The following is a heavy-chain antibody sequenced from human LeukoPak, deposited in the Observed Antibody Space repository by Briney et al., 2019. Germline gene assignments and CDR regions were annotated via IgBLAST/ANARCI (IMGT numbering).Heavy chain of an antibody. J-gene: IGHJ6*02. CDR2: MNPNSGNT. V-gene: IGHV1-8*02. D-gene: IGHD6-6*01. Sequence: PRASVKVSCKASGYTFTGYYMHWVRQATGQGLEWMGWMNPNSGNTGYAQKFQGRVTMTRNTSISTAYMELSSLRSEDTAVYYCARGKSRGWVAARPLYYYGMDVWGQGTTVTVSS. CDR1: GYTFTGYY. CDR3: ARGKSRGWVAARPLYYYGMDV.